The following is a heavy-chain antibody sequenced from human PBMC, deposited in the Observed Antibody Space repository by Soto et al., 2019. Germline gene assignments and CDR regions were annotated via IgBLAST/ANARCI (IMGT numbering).Heavy chain of an antibody. CDR1: GFTFDDYA. Sequence: PGGSLRLSCAASGFTFDDYAMHWVRQAPGKGLEWVSGISWNSGSIGYADSVKGRFTISRDNAKNSLYLQMNSLRAEDTALYYCAKDMRDDYGDALLGYWGQGTLVTVSS. CDR3: AKDMRDDYGDALLGY. CDR2: ISWNSGSI. J-gene: IGHJ4*02. V-gene: IGHV3-9*01. D-gene: IGHD4-17*01.